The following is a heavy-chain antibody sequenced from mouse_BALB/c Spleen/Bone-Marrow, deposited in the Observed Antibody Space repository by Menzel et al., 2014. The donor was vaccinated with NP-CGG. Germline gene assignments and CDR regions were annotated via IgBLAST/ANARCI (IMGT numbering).Heavy chain of an antibody. J-gene: IGHJ2*01. CDR2: IDPSDSYI. CDR3: ARWGYLDY. Sequence: VQLQQSGAEFTKPGASVRLSCKASGYTFTRFYIHWVKQRPGQDLEWIGEIDPSDSYINYNQKFKGKATLTVDKSSSTSYMQLRSLTSEDSARYYCARWGYLDYWGQGTTLTVSS. D-gene: IGHD3-1*01. V-gene: IGHV1-69*02. CDR1: GYTFTRFY.